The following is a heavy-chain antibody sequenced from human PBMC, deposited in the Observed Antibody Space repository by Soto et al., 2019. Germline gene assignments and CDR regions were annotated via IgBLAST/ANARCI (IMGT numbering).Heavy chain of an antibody. V-gene: IGHV4-38-2*02. CDR1: GDSIRSRYF. D-gene: IGHD2-8*02. J-gene: IGHJ5*02. Sequence: PSETLSLTCTVSGDSIRSRYFWGWIRQTPGKGLEWIASIFHSGSTDYNPSLKSRVTMPVDASKNQFSLKLSSVTAADTAVYFCARVAFCTGITCSADNWFDPWGQGTLVTVSS. CDR2: IFHSGST. CDR3: ARVAFCTGITCSADNWFDP.